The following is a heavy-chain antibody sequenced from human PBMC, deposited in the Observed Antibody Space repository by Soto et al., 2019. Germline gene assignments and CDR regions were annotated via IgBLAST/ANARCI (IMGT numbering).Heavy chain of an antibody. CDR1: RFTVSSNY. D-gene: IGHD2-15*01. CDR3: AKDSVGRYCSGGSCFTEGYYFDY. J-gene: IGHJ4*02. CDR2: IYSGGSGGST. Sequence: GGSLRLSCAASRFTVSSNYMSWVRQAPGKGLEWVSVIYSGGSGGSTYYADSVKGRFTISRDNSKNTLYLQMNSLRAEDTAVYYCAKDSVGRYCSGGSCFTEGYYFDYWGQGTLVTVSS. V-gene: IGHV3-53*01.